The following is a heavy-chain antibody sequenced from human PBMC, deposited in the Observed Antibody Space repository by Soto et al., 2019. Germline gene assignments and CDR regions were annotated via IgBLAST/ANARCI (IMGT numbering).Heavy chain of an antibody. J-gene: IGHJ6*02. D-gene: IGHD3-10*01. CDR1: GYSFTSYW. Sequence: GESLKISCKGSGYSFTSYWIGWVRQMPGKGLEWMGIIYPGDSDTRYSPSFKGQVTISADKSISTAYLQWSSLKASDTAMYYCARRLWFGDLDYYYGMDVWGQGTTVTVSS. V-gene: IGHV5-51*01. CDR3: ARRLWFGDLDYYYGMDV. CDR2: IYPGDSDT.